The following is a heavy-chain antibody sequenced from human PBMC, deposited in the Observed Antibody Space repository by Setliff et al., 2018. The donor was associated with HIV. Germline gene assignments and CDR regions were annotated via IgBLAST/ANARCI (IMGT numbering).Heavy chain of an antibody. J-gene: IGHJ4*02. CDR1: GYTFTSYG. CDR3: TRDLGSSGWLSFFYY. D-gene: IGHD6-19*01. CDR2: ISAYNGNT. V-gene: IGHV1-18*01. Sequence: ASVKVSCKASGYTFTSYGISWVRQAPGQGPEWMGWISAYNGNTNYAQKLQGRVTMTTDTSTNTAYMELRSLRSDDTAIYYCTRDLGSSGWLSFFYYWGQGTLVTVSS.